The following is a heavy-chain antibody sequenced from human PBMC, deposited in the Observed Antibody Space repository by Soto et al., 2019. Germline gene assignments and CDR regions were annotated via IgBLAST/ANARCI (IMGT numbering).Heavy chain of an antibody. CDR3: ARENGVAVATILYYFDY. CDR1: GFTFSNYI. CDR2: ISSSSTYK. V-gene: IGHV3-21*01. Sequence: EVQLAESGGGLVKPGGSLRLSCAASGFTFSNYIINWVRQAPGRGLEWVSSISSSSTYKYYADSVKGRFTISRDNAKNSLYLQMNSLRAEDTAVYYCARENGVAVATILYYFDYWGQGTLVTVSS. D-gene: IGHD5-12*01. J-gene: IGHJ4*02.